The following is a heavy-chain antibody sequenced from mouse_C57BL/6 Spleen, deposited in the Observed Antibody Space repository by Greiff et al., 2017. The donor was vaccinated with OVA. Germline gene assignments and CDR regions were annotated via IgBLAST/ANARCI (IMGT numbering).Heavy chain of an antibody. V-gene: IGHV5-16*01. D-gene: IGHD4-1*01. CDR2: INYDGSST. J-gene: IGHJ3*01. Sequence: EVKLVESEGGLVQPGSSMKLSCTASGFTFSDYYMAWVRQVPEKGLEWVANINYDGSSTYYLDSLKSRFIISRDNAKNILYLQMSSLKSEDTATYYCARKELGAWFAYWGQGTLVTVSA. CDR1: GFTFSDYY. CDR3: ARKELGAWFAY.